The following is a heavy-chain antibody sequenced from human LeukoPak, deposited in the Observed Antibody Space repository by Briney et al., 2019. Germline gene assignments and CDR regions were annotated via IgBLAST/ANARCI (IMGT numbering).Heavy chain of an antibody. D-gene: IGHD5-18*01. V-gene: IGHV3-33*01. CDR1: GFTFSSYG. CDR2: IWYDGSNK. Sequence: GGSLRLSCAASGFTFSSYGMHWVRQAPGKGLEWVAVIWYDGSNKYYADSVKGRFTISRDNSKNTLYLQMNSLRAEDTAVYYCAREPPRGYSYGPYYYYGMDVWGQGTTVTVSS. J-gene: IGHJ6*02. CDR3: AREPPRGYSYGPYYYYGMDV.